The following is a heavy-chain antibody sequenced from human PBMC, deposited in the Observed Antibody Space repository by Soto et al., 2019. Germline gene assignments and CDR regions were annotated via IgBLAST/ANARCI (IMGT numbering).Heavy chain of an antibody. Sequence: QLQLQESGPGLVKPSETLSLTCTVSGGSISSSSYYWGWIRQPPGKGLEWIGSIYYSGSTYYNPSLKSRVTISVDTSKNQFSLKLSSVTAADTAVYYCASQGYSQGGSFDYWGQGTLVTVSS. D-gene: IGHD6-13*01. CDR1: GGSISSSSYY. V-gene: IGHV4-39*01. CDR2: IYYSGST. J-gene: IGHJ4*02. CDR3: ASQGYSQGGSFDY.